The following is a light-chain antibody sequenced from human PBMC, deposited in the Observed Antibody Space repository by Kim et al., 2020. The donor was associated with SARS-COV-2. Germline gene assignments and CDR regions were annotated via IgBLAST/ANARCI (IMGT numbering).Light chain of an antibody. J-gene: IGKJ4*01. CDR3: QQYNRSPLT. V-gene: IGKV3-15*01. Sequence: EIVMTQSAATLSVSPGERATLSCRASQSITSDLAWYQHKPGQAPRLLMYDTSTRATGIPARFSGSGSGTEFTLTISSLQSEDFAVYYCQQYNRSPLTFGGGTKVDIK. CDR1: QSITSD. CDR2: DTS.